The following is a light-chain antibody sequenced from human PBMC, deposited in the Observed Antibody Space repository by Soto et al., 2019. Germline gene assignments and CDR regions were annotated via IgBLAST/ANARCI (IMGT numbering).Light chain of an antibody. CDR2: GAS. CDR1: QSVSSSY. V-gene: IGKV3-20*01. J-gene: IGKJ1*01. Sequence: EIVLTQSPGTLSLSPGERATLSCRASQSVSSSYLAWYQQKPGQASRLLIYGASSRATGIPDRFSGSGSGTDFTLTISRLEPEDFAVYYCQQYGSSPPLTFGQGTKVEIK. CDR3: QQYGSSPPLT.